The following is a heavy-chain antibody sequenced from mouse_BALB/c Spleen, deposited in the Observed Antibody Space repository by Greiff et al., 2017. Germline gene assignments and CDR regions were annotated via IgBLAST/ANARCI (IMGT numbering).Heavy chain of an antibody. CDR2: IRNKANGYTT. CDR3: AREEGTGYFDV. J-gene: IGHJ1*01. CDR1: GFTFTDYY. D-gene: IGHD3-3*01. Sequence: EVKLMESGGGLVQPGGSLRLSCATSGFTFTDYYMSWVRQPPGKALEWLGFIRNKANGYTTEYSASVKGRFTISRDNSQSILYLQMNTLRAEDSATYYCAREEGTGYFDVWGAGTTVTVSS. V-gene: IGHV7-3*02.